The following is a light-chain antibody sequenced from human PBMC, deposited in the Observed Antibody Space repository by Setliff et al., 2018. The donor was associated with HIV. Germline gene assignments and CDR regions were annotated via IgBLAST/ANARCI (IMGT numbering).Light chain of an antibody. CDR1: SNDVRSHDL. Sequence: QSVLTQPASVSGSPGQSITISCTVTSNDVRSHDLVSWYQQHPGKAPKLMIYEVSNRPSGVSNRFSCSKSGNTASLTISXXXAEDXADYYSISYTSSXXXVVFGGGXKVTVL. CDR2: EVS. V-gene: IGLV2-14*02. J-gene: IGLJ2*01. CDR3: ISYTSSXXXVV.